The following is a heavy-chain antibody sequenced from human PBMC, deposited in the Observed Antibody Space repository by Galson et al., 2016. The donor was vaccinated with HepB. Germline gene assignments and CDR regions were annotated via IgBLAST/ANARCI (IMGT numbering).Heavy chain of an antibody. CDR1: GYTFTTYW. Sequence: QSGAEVKKPGESLKISCKGSGYTFTTYWISWVRQMPGKGLEWMGRIDPSDSYTNYSPSFEGHVTISADKSISTAYLQWSTLKASDTAMYYCARADNYLDPWGQGTLVTVSS. J-gene: IGHJ5*02. CDR2: IDPSDSYT. D-gene: IGHD5-24*01. CDR3: ARADNYLDP. V-gene: IGHV5-10-1*01.